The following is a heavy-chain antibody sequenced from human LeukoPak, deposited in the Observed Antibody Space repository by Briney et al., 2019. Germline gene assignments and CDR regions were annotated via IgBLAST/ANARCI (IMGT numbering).Heavy chain of an antibody. CDR1: GGSFSGYY. CDR2: INHSGST. V-gene: IGHV4-34*01. CDR3: ARDSRAAASVFDY. Sequence: SETLSLTCAVYGGSFSGYYWSWIRQPPGKGLEWIGEINHSGSTNYNPSLKSRVTISVDTSKNQFSLKLSSVTAADTAVYYCARDSRAAASVFDYWGQGTLVTVSS. D-gene: IGHD6-13*01. J-gene: IGHJ4*02.